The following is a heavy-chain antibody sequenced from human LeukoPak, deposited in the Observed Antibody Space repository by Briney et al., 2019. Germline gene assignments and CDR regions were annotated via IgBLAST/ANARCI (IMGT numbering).Heavy chain of an antibody. CDR2: INSDGSTT. CDR3: ARDEPYIVVVPAATSDYMDV. Sequence: GGSLRLSCAGTGFTFSNYWMHWVRQAPGKGLVWVPRINSDGSTTTYADSVKGRFTLSRDNAKNTLNLEMNSLRVEDTAVYYCARDEPYIVVVPAATSDYMDVWGKGTTVTVSS. D-gene: IGHD2-2*01. J-gene: IGHJ6*03. V-gene: IGHV3-74*01. CDR1: GFTFSNYW.